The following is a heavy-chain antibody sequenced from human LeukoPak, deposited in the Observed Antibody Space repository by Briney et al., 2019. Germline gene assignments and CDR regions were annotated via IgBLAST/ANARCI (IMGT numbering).Heavy chain of an antibody. V-gene: IGHV1-2*06. J-gene: IGHJ4*02. CDR1: GYTFTGYY. CDR3: ARVIYSSSSIFDY. Sequence: ASVKVSCKASGYTFTGYYMHWVRQAPGQGLEWMGRINPNSGGTNYAQKFQGRVTMTRDTSISTAYMELSRLRSDDTAVYYCARVIYSSSSIFDYGGQATLVTVPS. CDR2: INPNSGGT. D-gene: IGHD6-6*01.